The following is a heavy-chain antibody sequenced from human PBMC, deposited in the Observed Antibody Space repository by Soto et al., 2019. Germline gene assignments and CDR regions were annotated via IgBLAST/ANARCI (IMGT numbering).Heavy chain of an antibody. V-gene: IGHV4-4*02. J-gene: IGHJ5*02. D-gene: IGHD3-3*01. CDR1: VASITISNW. Sequence: SETLSLTCAVSVASITISNWWSWFRQPPVKGLEWIGKIYHSGDTYYTPSLKSRVTMSLDRSKNQFSLRLSSVTAADTAVYYCARDNHDFWSGYSWFDPWGQGTMVTVSS. CDR2: IYHSGDT. CDR3: ARDNHDFWSGYSWFDP.